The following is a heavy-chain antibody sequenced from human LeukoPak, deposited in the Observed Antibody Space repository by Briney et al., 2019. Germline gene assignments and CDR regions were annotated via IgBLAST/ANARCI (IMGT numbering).Heavy chain of an antibody. D-gene: IGHD2-2*01. CDR1: GYTFTNYC. V-gene: IGHV3-74*01. Sequence: PGGSLRLSCAASGYTFTNYCMHWVCHTPAKWRVCVSRILRDGSSKNYTESVKGRFTVYRDNAQNTLYLKMNSLRAEDTAVYYCVRGYCSATSCYFSSSYNWFDPWGQGTLVTVSS. J-gene: IGHJ5*02. CDR2: ILRDGSSK. CDR3: VRGYCSATSCYFSSSYNWFDP.